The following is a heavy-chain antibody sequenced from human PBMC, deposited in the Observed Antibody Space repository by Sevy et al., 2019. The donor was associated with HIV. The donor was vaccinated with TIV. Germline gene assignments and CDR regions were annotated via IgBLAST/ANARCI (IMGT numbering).Heavy chain of an antibody. CDR2: ITGRSSSI. V-gene: IGHV3-48*01. J-gene: IGHJ4*01. D-gene: IGHD5-12*01. CDR3: ARERDGYNYGLDY. Sequence: GGSLRLSCAASGFTFSTYSMNWVRQAPGKGLEWVSYITGRSSSIYYADSVKGRFTISRDNAKNSLFLQMNSLRAEDTAVYYCARERDGYNYGLDYWGHGTLVTVSS. CDR1: GFTFSTYS.